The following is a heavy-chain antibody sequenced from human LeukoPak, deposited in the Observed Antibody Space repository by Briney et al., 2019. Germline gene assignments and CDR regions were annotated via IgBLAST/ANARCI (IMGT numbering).Heavy chain of an antibody. CDR3: AKDLGSYYDYYYMDV. V-gene: IGHV3-30*02. CDR2: IRYDGSNK. J-gene: IGHJ6*03. CDR1: GFTFSSYG. D-gene: IGHD3-16*01. Sequence: GGSLRLSCAASGFTFSSYGMHWVRQAPGKGLEWVAFIRYDGSNKYYADSVKGRFTISRDNSKNTLYLQMNSLRAEDTAVYYCAKDLGSYYDYYYMDVWGKGTTVTISS.